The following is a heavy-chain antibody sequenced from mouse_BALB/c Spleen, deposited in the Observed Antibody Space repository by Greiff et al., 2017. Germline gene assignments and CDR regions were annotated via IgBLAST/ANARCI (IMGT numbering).Heavy chain of an antibody. CDR3: ARGARSYGHYAMDY. D-gene: IGHD1-1*02. V-gene: IGHV5-17*02. CDR1: GFTFSSFG. Sequence: DVKLVESGGGLVQPGGSRKLSCAASGFTFSSFGMHWVRQAPEKGLEWVAYISSGSSTIYYADTVKGRFTISRDNPKNTLFLQMTSLRSEDTAMYYCARGARSYGHYAMDYWGQGTSVTVSS. CDR2: ISSGSSTI. J-gene: IGHJ4*01.